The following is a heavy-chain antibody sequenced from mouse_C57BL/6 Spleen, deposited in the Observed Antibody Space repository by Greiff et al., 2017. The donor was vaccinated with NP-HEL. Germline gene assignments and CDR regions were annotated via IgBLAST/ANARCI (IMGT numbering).Heavy chain of an antibody. CDR3: AREGRYFDY. V-gene: IGHV5-16*01. CDR1: GFTFSDYY. CDR2: INYDGSST. Sequence: EVKLLESEGGLVQPGSSMKLSCTASGFTFSDYYMAWVRQVPEKGLEWVANINYDGSSTYYLDSFKSRFIISRDNAMNILYLQMSSLKSEDTATYYCAREGRYFDYWGQGTTLTVSS. J-gene: IGHJ2*01.